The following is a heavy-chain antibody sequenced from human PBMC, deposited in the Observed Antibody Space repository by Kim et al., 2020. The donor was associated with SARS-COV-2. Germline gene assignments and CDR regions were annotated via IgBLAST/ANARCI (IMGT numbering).Heavy chain of an antibody. Sequence: SETLSLTCTVSGGSISSSSYYWGWIRQPPGKGLEWIGSIYYSGSTYYNPSLKSRVTISVDTSKNQFSLKLSSVTAADTAVYYCARNGGGILLWFGELLYEAGAFDIWGQGTMVTVSS. D-gene: IGHD3-10*01. V-gene: IGHV4-39*01. CDR1: GGSISSSSYY. J-gene: IGHJ3*02. CDR2: IYYSGST. CDR3: ARNGGGILLWFGELLYEAGAFDI.